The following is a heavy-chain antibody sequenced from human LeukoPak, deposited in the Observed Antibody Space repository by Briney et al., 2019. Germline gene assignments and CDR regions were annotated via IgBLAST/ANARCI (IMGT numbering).Heavy chain of an antibody. V-gene: IGHV1-8*01. D-gene: IGHD6-19*01. J-gene: IGHJ4*02. CDR2: MNPNSGNT. CDR3: ASRGYSSGGFDY. CDR1: GYTFTSYY. Sequence: ASVKVSCKASGYTFTSYYINWVRQATGQGLEWMGWMNPNSGNTGYAQKFQGRVTMTRNTSISTAYMELSSLRSEDTAVYYCASRGYSSGGFDYWGQGTLVTVSS.